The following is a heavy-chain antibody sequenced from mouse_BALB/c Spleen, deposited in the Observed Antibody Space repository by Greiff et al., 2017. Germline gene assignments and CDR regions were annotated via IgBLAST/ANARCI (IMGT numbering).Heavy chain of an antibody. D-gene: IGHD1-1*01. V-gene: IGHV1-9*01. CDR2: ILPGSGST. Sequence: VQGVESGAELMKPGASVKISCKATGYTFSSYWIEWVKQRPGHGLEWIGEILPGSGSTNYNEKFKGKATFTADTSSNTAYMQLSSLTSEDSAVYYCASATTVVDYYAMDYWGQGTSVTVSS. J-gene: IGHJ4*01. CDR3: ASATTVVDYYAMDY. CDR1: GYTFSSYW.